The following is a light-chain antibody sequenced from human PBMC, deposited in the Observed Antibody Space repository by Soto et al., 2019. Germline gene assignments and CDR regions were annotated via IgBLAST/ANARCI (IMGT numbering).Light chain of an antibody. CDR3: QQYYSSPRT. J-gene: IGKJ1*01. Sequence: AIRMTQSPSSLSASTGDRVTITCRASQGISSYLAWYQQKPGKAPKLLIYAASTLQSGVPSRFSGSGSGTDFTLTISCLQSEDFATYYSQQYYSSPRTIGQGTKVEIK. V-gene: IGKV1-8*01. CDR2: AAS. CDR1: QGISSY.